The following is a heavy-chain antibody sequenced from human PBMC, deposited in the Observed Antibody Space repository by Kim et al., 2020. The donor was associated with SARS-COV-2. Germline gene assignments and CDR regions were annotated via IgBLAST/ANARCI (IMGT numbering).Heavy chain of an antibody. Sequence: GGSLRLSCVASGFSFSSYFMFWVRQAPGKGLVWVSHFSSDGVTTNHADSVKGRFTISRDNAKNTLFLQLNSLRAEDTAVYYCARGHQSAFDVWGQGTMVT. V-gene: IGHV3-74*01. CDR3: ARGHQSAFDV. J-gene: IGHJ3*01. CDR1: GFSFSSYF. CDR2: FSSDGVTT.